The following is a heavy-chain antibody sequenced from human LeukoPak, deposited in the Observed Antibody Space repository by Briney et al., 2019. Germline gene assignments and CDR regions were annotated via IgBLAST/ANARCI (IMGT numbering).Heavy chain of an antibody. D-gene: IGHD2-2*01. CDR2: ISAYNGNT. CDR1: GYTFTSYG. V-gene: IGHV1-18*01. J-gene: IGHJ4*02. CDR3: ARGHCSSTSCYPAAFDY. Sequence: ASVKVSCKASGYTFTSYGISWVRQAPGQGLEWMGWISAYNGNTNYAQKLQGRVTMTRDTSTSTVYMELSSLRSEDTAVYYCARGHCSSTSCYPAAFDYWGQGTLVTVSS.